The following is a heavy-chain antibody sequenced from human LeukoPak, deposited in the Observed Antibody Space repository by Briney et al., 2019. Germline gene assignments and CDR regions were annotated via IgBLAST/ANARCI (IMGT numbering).Heavy chain of an antibody. CDR2: IYPGDSDT. CDR1: GYSFTSYW. J-gene: IGHJ3*02. V-gene: IGHV5-51*01. Sequence: GESLKISCKGSGYSFTSYWIGWVRQMPGKGLEWMGIIYPGDSDTRCSPSFQGQVTISADKSISTAYLQWSSLKASDTAMYYCARPDPGEYYYDSSGYSAFDIWGQGTMVTVSS. D-gene: IGHD3-22*01. CDR3: ARPDPGEYYYDSSGYSAFDI.